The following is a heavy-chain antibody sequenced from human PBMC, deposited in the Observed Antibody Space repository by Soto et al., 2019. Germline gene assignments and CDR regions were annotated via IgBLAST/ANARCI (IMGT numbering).Heavy chain of an antibody. J-gene: IGHJ3*02. V-gene: IGHV4-34*01. D-gene: IGHD3-3*01. Sequence: SETLSLTCAVYGGSFSGYYWSWIRQPPGKGLEWIGEINYRGSTNYNPSLKSRVTISVDTSKNQFSLKLSSVTAADTAVYYCARGGYDFWSGDAFDIWGQGTMVTVSS. CDR2: INYRGST. CDR3: ARGGYDFWSGDAFDI. CDR1: GGSFSGYY.